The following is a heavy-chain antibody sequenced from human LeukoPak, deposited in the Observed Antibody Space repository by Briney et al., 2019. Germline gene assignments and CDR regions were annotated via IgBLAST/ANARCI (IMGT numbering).Heavy chain of an antibody. J-gene: IGHJ4*02. CDR3: GGGPGY. V-gene: IGHV3-7*01. D-gene: IGHD2-15*01. CDR2: IKRDGSEQ. Sequence: GGSLILSCAASGFIFSNFWMRWVRQAPGKGLEWVANIKRDGSEQYYVDSVKGRFIISRDNAKNSVSLQMSSLRAEDTAVYYCGGGPGYWGQGTLVTVSS. CDR1: GFIFSNFW.